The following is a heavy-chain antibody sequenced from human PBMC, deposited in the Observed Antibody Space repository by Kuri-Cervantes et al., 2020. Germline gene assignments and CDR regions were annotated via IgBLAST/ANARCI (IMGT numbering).Heavy chain of an antibody. CDR1: GGSFSGYY. V-gene: IGHV4-34*01. CDR2: INHSGST. D-gene: IGHD3-10*01. J-gene: IGHJ2*01. Sequence: SETLSLTCAVYGGSFSGYYWSWIRQPPGKGLEWIGEINHSGSTNYNPSLKSRVTISVDTSKNQFSLKLSSVTAADTAVYYCARGAGAMVRGVIPWYFDLWGRGTLGTVSS. CDR3: ARGAGAMVRGVIPWYFDL.